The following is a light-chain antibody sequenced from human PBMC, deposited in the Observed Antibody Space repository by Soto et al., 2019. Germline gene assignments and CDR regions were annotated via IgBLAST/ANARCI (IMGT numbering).Light chain of an antibody. CDR1: SGSIASNY. Sequence: NFMLTQPHSVSESPGKTVTISCTRSSGSIASNYVQWYQQRPGSAPTTVIYEDNQRPSGVPDRFSGSIDRSSNSASLTISGLKTEDEADYYGQSYDSSDQAVLFGGVTKLTVL. CDR3: QSYDSSDQAVL. J-gene: IGLJ2*01. CDR2: EDN. V-gene: IGLV6-57*04.